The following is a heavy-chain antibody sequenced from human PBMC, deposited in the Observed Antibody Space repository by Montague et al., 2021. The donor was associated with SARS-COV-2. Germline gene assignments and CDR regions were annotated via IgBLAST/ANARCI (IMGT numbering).Heavy chain of an antibody. D-gene: IGHD3-10*01. J-gene: IGHJ5*02. V-gene: IGHV4-59*11. CDR2: INSNGGT. CDR3: ARATSVRGAVSWFDP. Sequence: SETLSLTCTVSGGSISSHFWSFIRQPPGKGLEWTGYINSNGGTNXNPSLRSRLTMSVDTSKNQFSLQLRSMTPADTAVYFCARATSVRGAVSWFDPWGQGILVTVSS. CDR1: GGSISSHF.